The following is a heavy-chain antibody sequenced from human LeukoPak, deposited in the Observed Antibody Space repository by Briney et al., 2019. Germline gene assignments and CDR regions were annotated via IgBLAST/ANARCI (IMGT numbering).Heavy chain of an antibody. CDR3: ARDCVPDEDIVVVPAAPPDY. J-gene: IGHJ4*02. D-gene: IGHD2-2*01. CDR2: ISYDGSNK. V-gene: IGHV3-30*04. CDR1: GFTFSSYA. Sequence: QPGGSLRLSCAASGFTFSSYAMHWVRQAPGKGLEWVAVISYDGSNKYYADSVKGRFTISRDNSKNTLYLQMNSLRAEDTAVYYCARDCVPDEDIVVVPAAPPDYWGQGTLVTVSS.